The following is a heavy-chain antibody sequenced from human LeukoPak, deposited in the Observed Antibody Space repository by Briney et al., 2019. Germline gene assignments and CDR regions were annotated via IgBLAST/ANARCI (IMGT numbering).Heavy chain of an antibody. D-gene: IGHD2-15*01. Sequence: AGSLSLSCAASGFTFSDHYMDWLRQSPGKGLEWVGRTRNRANSYTTEYAASVKGRFIISRDDSKSSLYLQMNSLKTEDTAVYYCASQSRTCSGDSCYQRNAFDIWGHGTMVSVSS. CDR3: ASQSRTCSGDSCYQRNAFDI. V-gene: IGHV3-72*01. CDR1: GFTFSDHY. CDR2: TRNRANSYTT. J-gene: IGHJ3*02.